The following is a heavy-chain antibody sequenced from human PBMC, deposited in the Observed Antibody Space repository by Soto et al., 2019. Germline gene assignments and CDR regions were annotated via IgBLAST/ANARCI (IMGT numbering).Heavy chain of an antibody. CDR3: AKDQSGYDHYDMDV. J-gene: IGHJ6*02. CDR2: MSYDGNNK. CDR1: GFIFSSYG. D-gene: IGHD3-3*01. V-gene: IGHV3-30*18. Sequence: QVQLVESGGGVVQPGRSLRLSCAASGFIFSSYGMHWVRQAPGKGLEWVAVMSYDGNNKNHADSVKGRFTISRDNSKNTLHLQMNSLRAEDTGVYYCAKDQSGYDHYDMDVWGQGTAVTVSS.